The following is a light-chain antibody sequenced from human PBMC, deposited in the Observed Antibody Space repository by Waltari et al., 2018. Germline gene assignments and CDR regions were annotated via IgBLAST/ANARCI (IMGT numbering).Light chain of an antibody. Sequence: QSALTQPASVSGSPGQSTTTPCPGSSVDVGRYKFVPWYQQHPGKVPKLLIFDVTDRPSGVSDRFSGSKSGNTASLTISGLQPEDEADYYCSSHTTSSTLVFGGGTRVTVL. CDR1: SVDVGRYKF. CDR2: DVT. V-gene: IGLV2-14*03. J-gene: IGLJ2*01. CDR3: SSHTTSSTLV.